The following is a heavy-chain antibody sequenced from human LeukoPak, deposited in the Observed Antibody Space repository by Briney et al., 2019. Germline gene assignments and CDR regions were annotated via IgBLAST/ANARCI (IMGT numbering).Heavy chain of an antibody. D-gene: IGHD3-9*01. V-gene: IGHV1-8*01. CDR3: ARTYYDTLTGYLGFDP. CDR1: GYTFTSYD. CDR2: MNPNSGIT. J-gene: IGHJ5*02. Sequence: ASVKVSCKASGYTFTSYDINWVRQATGQGLEWMGWMNPNSGITGYAQKFQGRVTMTRNTSISTAYMELSSLRSEDTAVYYCARTYYDTLTGYLGFDPWGQGTLVTVSS.